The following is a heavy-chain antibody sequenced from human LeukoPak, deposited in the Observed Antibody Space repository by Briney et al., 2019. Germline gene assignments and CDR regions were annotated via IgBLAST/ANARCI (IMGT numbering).Heavy chain of an antibody. D-gene: IGHD1-1*01. Sequence: GGSLRLSCVASGFTFSNYAMSWVRQAPGKGLEWVSGISNSGGSTYYADSVKGRFTISRDNSKNTLYLQMNSLRAEDTALYYCAKGLERESRLDSWGQGTLVTVSS. CDR1: GFTFSNYA. V-gene: IGHV3-23*01. CDR2: ISNSGGST. J-gene: IGHJ4*02. CDR3: AKGLERESRLDS.